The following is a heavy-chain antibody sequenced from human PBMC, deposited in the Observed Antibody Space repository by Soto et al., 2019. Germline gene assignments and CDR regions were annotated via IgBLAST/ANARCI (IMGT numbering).Heavy chain of an antibody. Sequence: ASVKVSCKVSGYTLTELSMHWVRQAPGKGLEWMGGFDPEDGETIYAQKFQGRVTMTADTSTDTAYMELSRLRSEDTAVYYCATDMGYCSGGSCYFDYWGQGTLVTVSS. CDR2: FDPEDGET. V-gene: IGHV1-24*01. D-gene: IGHD2-15*01. J-gene: IGHJ4*02. CDR1: GYTLTELS. CDR3: ATDMGYCSGGSCYFDY.